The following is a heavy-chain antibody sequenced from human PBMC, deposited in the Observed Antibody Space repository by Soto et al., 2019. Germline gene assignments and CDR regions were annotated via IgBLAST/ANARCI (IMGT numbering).Heavy chain of an antibody. D-gene: IGHD3-22*01. CDR3: ARDRSYYDSSGSYSPPY. V-gene: IGHV3-23*01. J-gene: IGHJ4*02. Sequence: EVQLLESGGGFVQPGGSLRLSCAASGFTFSSYAMNWVRQAPGKGLDWVSAISGSAATTHFADSVKGRFTISRDNSKNTLYLQMNSLRAEDTAVYYCARDRSYYDSSGSYSPPYWGQGTLVTVSS. CDR1: GFTFSSYA. CDR2: ISGSAATT.